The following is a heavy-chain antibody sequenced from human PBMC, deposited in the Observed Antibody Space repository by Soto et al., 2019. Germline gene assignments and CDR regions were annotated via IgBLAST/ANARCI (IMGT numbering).Heavy chain of an antibody. CDR2: IYYSGST. J-gene: IGHJ6*02. CDR1: GGSISSYY. Sequence: SETLSLTCTVSGGSISSYYWSWIRQPPGKGLEWIGYIYYSGSTNYNPSLKSRVTISVDTSKNQFSLKLSSVTAADTAVYYCARRVPSSYGSGSYYPNYYYYGMDVWGQGTSVTVSS. V-gene: IGHV4-59*01. D-gene: IGHD3-10*01. CDR3: ARRVPSSYGSGSYYPNYYYYGMDV.